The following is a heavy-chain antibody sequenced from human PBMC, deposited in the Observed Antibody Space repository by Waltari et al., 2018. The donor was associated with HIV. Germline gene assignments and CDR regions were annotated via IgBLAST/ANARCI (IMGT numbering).Heavy chain of an antibody. CDR1: GFTFSNAC. CDR2: IKSKTDGGTT. Sequence: EVQLVESGGGLVKPGGSLRLSCAASGFTFSNACMSWVRQAPGKGLEWVGRIKSKTDGGTTDYAAPVKGRFTISRDDSKNTLYLQMNSLKTEDTAVYYCTTETSSSSIGYWGQGTLVTVSS. J-gene: IGHJ4*02. V-gene: IGHV3-15*01. D-gene: IGHD6-6*01. CDR3: TTETSSSSIGY.